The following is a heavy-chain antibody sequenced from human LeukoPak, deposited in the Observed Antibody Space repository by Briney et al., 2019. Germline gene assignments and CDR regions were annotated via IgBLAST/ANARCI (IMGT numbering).Heavy chain of an antibody. Sequence: GGSLRLSCTASGFTFGDYSMTWFRQAPGKGLEWVASINHNGNVNYYVDSVKGRFTISRDNAKNSLYLQMSNLRAEDTAVYFCARGGGLDVWGQGATVTVSS. CDR2: INHNGNVN. CDR1: GFTFGDYS. V-gene: IGHV3-7*03. J-gene: IGHJ6*02. D-gene: IGHD3-16*01. CDR3: ARGGGLDV.